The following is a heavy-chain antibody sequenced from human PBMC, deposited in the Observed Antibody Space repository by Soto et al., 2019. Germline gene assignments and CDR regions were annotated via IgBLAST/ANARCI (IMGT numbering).Heavy chain of an antibody. D-gene: IGHD3-22*01. Sequence: GASVKVSCKVSGYTLTELSMHWVRQAPGKGLEWMGGFDPEDGETIYAQKFQGRVTMTEDTSTDTAYMELSSLRSEDTAVYYCATASHPLIGTMIVLTGAFDIWGQGTMVTVSS. CDR1: GYTLTELS. CDR2: FDPEDGET. CDR3: ATASHPLIGTMIVLTGAFDI. J-gene: IGHJ3*02. V-gene: IGHV1-24*01.